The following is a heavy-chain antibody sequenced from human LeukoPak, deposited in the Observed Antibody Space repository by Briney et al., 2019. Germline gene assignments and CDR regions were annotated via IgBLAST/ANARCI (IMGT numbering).Heavy chain of an antibody. J-gene: IGHJ4*02. CDR3: AKVIEGGGWYTGPFDY. D-gene: IGHD6-19*01. V-gene: IGHV3-53*04. Sequence: GGSLRLSCAASGFTVSSNYMSWVRQAPGKGLEWVSVIYSGGSTYYADSVKGRFTISRHNSKNTLYLQMNSLRAEDTAVYYCAKVIEGGGWYTGPFDYWGQGTLVTVSS. CDR1: GFTVSSNY. CDR2: IYSGGST.